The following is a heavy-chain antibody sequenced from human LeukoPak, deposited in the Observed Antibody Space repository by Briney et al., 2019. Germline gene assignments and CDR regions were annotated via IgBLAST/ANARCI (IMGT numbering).Heavy chain of an antibody. CDR2: IYHSGST. Sequence: SETLSLTCAVSGGSISSGGYSWSWIRQPPGKGLEWIGYIYHSGSTYYNPSLKSRVTISVDRSKNQFSLKLSSVTAADTAVYYCARGPSGIDYGDYYFDYWGQGTLVTVSS. CDR1: GGSISSGGYS. D-gene: IGHD4-17*01. V-gene: IGHV4-30-2*01. CDR3: ARGPSGIDYGDYYFDY. J-gene: IGHJ4*02.